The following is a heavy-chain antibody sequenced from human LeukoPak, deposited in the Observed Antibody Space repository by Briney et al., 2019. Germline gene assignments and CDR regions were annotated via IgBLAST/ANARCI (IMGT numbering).Heavy chain of an antibody. D-gene: IGHD3-10*01. J-gene: IGHJ4*02. CDR3: AKDFVYGSGSYVGNDY. CDR2: IIPIFGTA. V-gene: IGHV1-69*13. Sequence: PVKVSCKASGGTFSSYAISWVRQAPGQGLEWMGGIIPIFGTANYAQKFQGRVTITADESTSTAYMELSSLRSEDTAVYYCAKDFVYGSGSYVGNDYWGQGTLVTVSS. CDR1: GGTFSSYA.